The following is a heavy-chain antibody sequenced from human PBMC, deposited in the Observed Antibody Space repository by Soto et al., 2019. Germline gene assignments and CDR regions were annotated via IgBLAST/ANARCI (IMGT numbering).Heavy chain of an antibody. D-gene: IGHD4-17*01. Sequence: QVQLVESGGGLVKPGGSLRLSCAASGFTFSDYYMSWIRQAPGKGLEWVSYISNSGGSTNYSDSVKGRFTVSRENAKNSLYLQVNNLRADDTAVYYWATVAAYGNYRFNYWGQGALVTASS. V-gene: IGHV3-11*06. J-gene: IGHJ4*02. CDR2: ISNSGGST. CDR1: GFTFSDYY. CDR3: ATVAAYGNYRFNY.